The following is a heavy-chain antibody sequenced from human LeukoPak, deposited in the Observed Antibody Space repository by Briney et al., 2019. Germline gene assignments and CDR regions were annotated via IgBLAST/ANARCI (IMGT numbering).Heavy chain of an antibody. V-gene: IGHV4-34*01. CDR3: ARSWYYDSNRYYFDY. CDR2: INHSGST. D-gene: IGHD3-22*01. Sequence: SETLSLTCAVYGGSFSGYYWSWIRQPPGKRLEWIGEINHSGSTNYNPSLESRVTISVDTSKNQFSLKLSSVTAADTAVYYCARSWYYDSNRYYFDYWGQGTLVTVSS. J-gene: IGHJ4*02. CDR1: GGSFSGYY.